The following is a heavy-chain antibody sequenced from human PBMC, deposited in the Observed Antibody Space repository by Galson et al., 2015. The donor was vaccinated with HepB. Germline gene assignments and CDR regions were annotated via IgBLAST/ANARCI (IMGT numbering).Heavy chain of an antibody. V-gene: IGHV3-48*02. CDR1: GFPFSSYS. CDR2: ISSSSSTI. Sequence: LRLSCAASGFPFSSYSMNWVRQAPGKGLEWVSYISSSSSTIYYADSVKGRFTISRDNAKNSLYLQMNSLRDEDTAVYYCARGIDYDFWSGYNWFDPWGQGTLVTVSS. D-gene: IGHD3-3*01. CDR3: ARGIDYDFWSGYNWFDP. J-gene: IGHJ5*02.